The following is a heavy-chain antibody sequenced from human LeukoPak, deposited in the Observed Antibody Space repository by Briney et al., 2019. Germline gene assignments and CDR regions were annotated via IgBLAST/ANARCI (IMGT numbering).Heavy chain of an antibody. J-gene: IGHJ4*02. D-gene: IGHD1-1*01. V-gene: IGHV3-23*01. CDR3: AKDGNGKGYFDY. Sequence: SGGSLRLSCAASGFTFSNSAMTWVRQSPGKGLEWVSDISASGDTTHYADSVKGRFTISRDNSKHTLYLQMNSLRAEDTAVYYCAKDGNGKGYFDYWGQGTLVTVSS. CDR2: ISASGDTT. CDR1: GFTFSNSA.